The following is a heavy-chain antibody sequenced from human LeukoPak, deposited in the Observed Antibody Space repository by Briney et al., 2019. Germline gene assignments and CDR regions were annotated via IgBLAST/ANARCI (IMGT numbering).Heavy chain of an antibody. CDR3: ARDLDFEGYGDYDLFDY. Sequence: GGSLRLSCAASGFTFSSYGMHWVRHAPGKGLEWVAVIWYDGSNKYYADSVKGRFTISRDNSKNTLYLQMNSLRAEDTAVYYCARDLDFEGYGDYDLFDYWGQGTLVTVSS. CDR2: IWYDGSNK. J-gene: IGHJ4*02. CDR1: GFTFSSYG. V-gene: IGHV3-33*01. D-gene: IGHD4-17*01.